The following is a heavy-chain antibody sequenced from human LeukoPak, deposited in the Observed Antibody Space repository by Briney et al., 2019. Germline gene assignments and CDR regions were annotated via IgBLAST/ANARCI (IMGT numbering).Heavy chain of an antibody. CDR1: GYTFTSYY. V-gene: IGHV1-46*01. J-gene: IGHJ6*02. CDR2: INPSGGST. CDR3: ASYSSGWLDYYYGMDV. D-gene: IGHD6-19*01. Sequence: ASMKVSCKASGYTFTSYYMHWVRQAPGQGLEWMGIINPSGGSTSYAQKFQGRVTMTRDTSTSTVYMELSSLRSEDTAVYYCASYSSGWLDYYYGMDVWGQGTTVTVSS.